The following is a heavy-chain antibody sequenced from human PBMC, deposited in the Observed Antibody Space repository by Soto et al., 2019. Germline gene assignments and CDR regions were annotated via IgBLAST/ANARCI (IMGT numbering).Heavy chain of an antibody. Sequence: EVQLVESGGGLVQPGGSLRLSCAASGFTFSTYWMHWVRQPPGKGLVWVSRINNDGSNTAYADSVKGRFTISRDNAQSTLYLQMNSLRAEDTAVYYCAREPLIGTTVYVLHVWGQGTTVSVSS. V-gene: IGHV3-74*01. CDR3: AREPLIGTTVYVLHV. D-gene: IGHD1-7*01. CDR1: GFTFSTYW. CDR2: INNDGSNT. J-gene: IGHJ6*02.